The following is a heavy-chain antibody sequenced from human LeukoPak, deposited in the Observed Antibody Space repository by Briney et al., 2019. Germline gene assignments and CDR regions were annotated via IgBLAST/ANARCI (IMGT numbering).Heavy chain of an antibody. J-gene: IGHJ4*02. CDR2: IRSRIRYL. CDR3: ARDQITIFGVVTPFDY. CDR1: GFTFSSIS. V-gene: IGHV3-21*01. Sequence: PGRPLRLSCALSGFTFSSISMNCDRPAPGEGLEWDSSIRSRIRYLFYADSVKGRFTISRDNAQNSLYLQMNSLRAEDTAVYYCARDQITIFGVVTPFDYGGQGTLVTVSS. D-gene: IGHD3-3*01.